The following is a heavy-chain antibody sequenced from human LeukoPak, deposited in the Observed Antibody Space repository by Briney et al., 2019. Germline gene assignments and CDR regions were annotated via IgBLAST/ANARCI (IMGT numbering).Heavy chain of an antibody. J-gene: IGHJ4*02. CDR1: GFTFSSYG. CDR3: ARDTGGYSSSLNY. V-gene: IGHV3-7*01. CDR2: IKQDGSEK. D-gene: IGHD6-13*01. Sequence: GGSLRLSCAASGFTFSSYGMHWVRQAPGKGLEWVANIKQDGSEKYYVDSVKGRFTISRDNAKNSLYLQMNSLRAEDTAVYYCARDTGGYSSSLNYWGQGTLVTVSS.